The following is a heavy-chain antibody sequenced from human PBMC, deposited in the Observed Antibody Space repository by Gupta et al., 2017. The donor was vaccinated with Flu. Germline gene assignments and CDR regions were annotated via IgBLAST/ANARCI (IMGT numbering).Heavy chain of an antibody. Sequence: NWFRQAPGKGLEWVSYINCGGRSIYYAESVKGRVTISRDSAQNALYRQMNSLRGEESGVYYCVRDDNSDRGDSAFTHAAHGGQGTMVTVYS. V-gene: IGHV3-48*03. CDR3: VRDDNSDRGDSAFTHAAH. J-gene: IGHJ4*02. CDR2: INCGGRSI. D-gene: IGHD3-22*01.